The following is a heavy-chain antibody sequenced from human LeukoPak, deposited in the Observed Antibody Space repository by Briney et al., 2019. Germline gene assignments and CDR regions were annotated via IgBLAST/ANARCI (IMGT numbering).Heavy chain of an antibody. CDR3: ARGGVGYCSGGSCPINWFDP. CDR1: GYTFTSYG. D-gene: IGHD2-15*01. J-gene: IGHJ5*02. CDR2: ISAYNGNT. V-gene: IGHV1-18*01. Sequence: ASVKVSCKASGYTFTSYGISWVRQAPGQGLEWMGWISAYNGNTNYAQKLQDRVTMTTDTSTRTAYMELRSLRSDDTAVYYCARGGVGYCSGGSCPINWFDPWGQGTLVTVSS.